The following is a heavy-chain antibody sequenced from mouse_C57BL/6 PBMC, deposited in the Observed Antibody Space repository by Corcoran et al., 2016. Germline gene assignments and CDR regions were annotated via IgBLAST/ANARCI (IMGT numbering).Heavy chain of an antibody. CDR2: INTYSGVP. D-gene: IGHD1-1*01. CDR3: ARSYYGGS. CDR1: GYTFTTYG. J-gene: IGHJ2*01. V-gene: IGHV9-3*01. Sequence: QIQLVQSGPELKKPGETVKISCKASGYTFTTYGMSWVKQAPGKGLKWMGWINTYSGVPTYADDFTGRFAFSLETSASTAYLQINNLKNEDTATYFCARSYYGGSWGQGTTLTVSS.